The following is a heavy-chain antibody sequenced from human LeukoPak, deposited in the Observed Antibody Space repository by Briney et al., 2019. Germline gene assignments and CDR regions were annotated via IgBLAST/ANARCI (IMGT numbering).Heavy chain of an antibody. CDR3: ASTIAAAGTRYAFDI. CDR1: GYTFTGYY. Sequence: ASVKVSCKASGYTFTGYYMHWVRQAPGQGLEWMGWINPNSGGINYAQKFQGRVTMTRDTSISTAYMELSRLRSDDTAVYYCASTIAAAGTRYAFDIWGQGTMVTVSS. D-gene: IGHD6-13*01. V-gene: IGHV1-2*02. J-gene: IGHJ3*02. CDR2: INPNSGGI.